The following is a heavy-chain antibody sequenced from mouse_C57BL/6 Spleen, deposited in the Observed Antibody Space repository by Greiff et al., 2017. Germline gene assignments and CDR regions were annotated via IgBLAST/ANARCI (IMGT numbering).Heavy chain of an antibody. D-gene: IGHD1-1*01. Sequence: VQLQQSGPELVKPGASVKISCKASGYTFTDYYMNWVQQSHGKSLEWIGDINPNNGGTSYNQKFKGKATLTVDKSSSTAYMELRSLTSEDSAVXYCARAVYYGSSYYYAMDYWGQGTSVTVSS. CDR2: INPNNGGT. J-gene: IGHJ4*01. CDR1: GYTFTDYY. V-gene: IGHV1-26*01. CDR3: ARAVYYGSSYYYAMDY.